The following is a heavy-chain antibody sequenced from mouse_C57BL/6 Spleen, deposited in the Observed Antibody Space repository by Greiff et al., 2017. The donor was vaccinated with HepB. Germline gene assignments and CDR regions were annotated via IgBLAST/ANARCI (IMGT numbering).Heavy chain of an antibody. Sequence: EVKLQESGPGLVKPSQSLSLTCSVTGYSITSGYYWNWIRQFPGNKLEWMGYISYDGSNNYNPSLKNRISITRDTSKNQFFLKLNSVTTEDTATYYCARGGYDYDYYFDYWGQGTTLTVSS. CDR2: ISYDGSN. D-gene: IGHD2-4*01. CDR1: GYSITSGYY. V-gene: IGHV3-6*01. J-gene: IGHJ2*01. CDR3: ARGGYDYDYYFDY.